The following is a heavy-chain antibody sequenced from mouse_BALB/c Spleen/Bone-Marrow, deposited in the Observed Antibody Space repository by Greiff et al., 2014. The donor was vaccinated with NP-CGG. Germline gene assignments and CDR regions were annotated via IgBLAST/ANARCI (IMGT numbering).Heavy chain of an antibody. D-gene: IGHD2-4*01. V-gene: IGHV2-6-7*01. Sequence: VQLQQSGPGLVAPSQSLSITCTVSGFSLTGYGVSWVRQPPGKGLEWLGMIWGDGSTDYNSSHKTRLNISKDNSKRQVILKMNRLQTDDTARYYCARDSFLITRALDFWGQGTSVTVAS. CDR2: IWGDGST. CDR1: GFSLTGYG. J-gene: IGHJ4*01. CDR3: ARDSFLITRALDF.